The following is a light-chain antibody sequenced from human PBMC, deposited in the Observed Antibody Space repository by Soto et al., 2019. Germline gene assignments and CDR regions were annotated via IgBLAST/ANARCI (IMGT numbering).Light chain of an antibody. CDR1: QGISSN. CDR3: QKLNAYPPWT. CDR2: RAS. Sequence: QLTQSPSSLSASVGDRVTITCRASQGISSNLAWYQQKPGRAPKLLIFRASTLQSGVPSRFSGSGSGTDFTLTISSLQPEDFATYFCQKLNAYPPWTFGQGTKVEIK. V-gene: IGKV1-9*01. J-gene: IGKJ1*01.